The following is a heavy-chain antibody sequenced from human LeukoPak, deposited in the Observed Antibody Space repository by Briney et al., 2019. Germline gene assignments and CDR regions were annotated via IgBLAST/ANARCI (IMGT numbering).Heavy chain of an antibody. V-gene: IGHV3-21*01. CDR1: GLNLSSCS. D-gene: IGHD3-22*01. CDR2: ISSSSSLR. CDR3: ARESSGYFY. J-gene: IGHJ4*02. Sequence: GESLRLSCAASGLNLSSCSMSWVRQAPGNGLEWVSSISSSSSLRYYANSVKGRFTISRDNAKNSLYLQMNSLRADDTAVYYCARESSGYFYWGQGTLVTVSS.